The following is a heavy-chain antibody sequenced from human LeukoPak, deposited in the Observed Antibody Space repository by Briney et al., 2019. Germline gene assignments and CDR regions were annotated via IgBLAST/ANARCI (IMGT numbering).Heavy chain of an antibody. CDR2: INPNSDYK. D-gene: IGHD2-21*01. V-gene: IGHV1-2*02. Sequence: ASVKVSCKASGYTFTNYYIHWGGQAPGQGLEWRGWINPNSDYKIYAQKLQGRVTLTRDTSISTLYMELTTLTSDDTALYYCAVAPGDYWGQGTLVSVSA. CDR1: GYTFTNYY. CDR3: AVAPGDY. J-gene: IGHJ4*02.